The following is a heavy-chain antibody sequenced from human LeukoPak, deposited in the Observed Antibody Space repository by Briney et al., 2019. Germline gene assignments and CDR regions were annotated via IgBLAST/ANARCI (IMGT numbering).Heavy chain of an antibody. CDR2: IYNGVNT. V-gene: IGHV4-61*01. Sequence: SETLSLTCTVSGASVSSASYWTWIRQPPGKGVEWIAHIYNGVNTNYNPSLKSRVTISVDKSKNQFSLRLNSVIAADTAVDYCTRSRAFNSGAFDPWGQGSLVTVSS. J-gene: IGHJ5*02. D-gene: IGHD1-26*01. CDR1: GASVSSASY. CDR3: TRSRAFNSGAFDP.